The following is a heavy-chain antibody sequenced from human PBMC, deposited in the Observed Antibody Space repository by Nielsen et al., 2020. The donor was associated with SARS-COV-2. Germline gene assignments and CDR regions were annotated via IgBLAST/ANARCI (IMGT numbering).Heavy chain of an antibody. CDR3: ARAPTWYGMDV. J-gene: IGHJ6*02. D-gene: IGHD3-16*01. V-gene: IGHV3-48*03. Sequence: GESLKISCAASGFTFSSYAMSWVRQAPGKGLEWVSYISSSGRTIYYADSVKGRFTISRDNAKNSLYLQMNSLRAEDTAVYYCARAPTWYGMDVWGQGTTVTVSS. CDR2: ISSSGRTI. CDR1: GFTFSSYA.